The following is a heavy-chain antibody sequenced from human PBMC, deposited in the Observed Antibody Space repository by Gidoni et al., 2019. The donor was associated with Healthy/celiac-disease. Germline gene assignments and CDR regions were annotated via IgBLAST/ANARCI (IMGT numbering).Heavy chain of an antibody. Sequence: EVQLLESGGGLVQPGGSLRSSCAASGFPFRSYAMSWVRQAPGKGLEWVSAIRVSGGSTYYADSVKGRFTIARDNSKNTLYLQMNSLRAEDTAVYYCAKDGAYCGGDCYSAWFDPWGQGTLVTVSS. V-gene: IGHV3-23*01. CDR2: IRVSGGST. CDR3: AKDGAYCGGDCYSAWFDP. D-gene: IGHD2-21*02. J-gene: IGHJ5*02. CDR1: GFPFRSYA.